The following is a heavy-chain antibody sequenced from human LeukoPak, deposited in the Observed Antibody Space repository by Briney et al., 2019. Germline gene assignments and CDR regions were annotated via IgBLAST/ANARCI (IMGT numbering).Heavy chain of an antibody. CDR1: GYTFTGYY. CDR3: ARVKVRQWLAYYFDY. CDR2: INPNSGGT. J-gene: IGHJ4*02. Sequence: GASVKVSCKASGYTFTGYYMHWVRQVPGQGLEWMGWINPNSGGTNYAQKFQGRVTMTRDTSISTAYMELSRLRSDDTAVYYCARVKVRQWLAYYFDYWGQGTLVTVSS. V-gene: IGHV1-2*02. D-gene: IGHD6-19*01.